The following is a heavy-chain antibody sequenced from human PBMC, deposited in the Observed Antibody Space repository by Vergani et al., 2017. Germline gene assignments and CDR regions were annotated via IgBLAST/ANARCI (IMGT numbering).Heavy chain of an antibody. Sequence: QVQLVESGGGLVKPGGSLRLSCAASGFTFSDYYMSWIRQAPGKGLEWVSYISSSGSTIYYADSVKGRFTISRDNAKNSLYLKMNSLRAEDTAVYYCARVPEWDYYDSSGLDYWGQGTLVTVSS. CDR2: ISSSGSTI. CDR3: ARVPEWDYYDSSGLDY. D-gene: IGHD3-22*01. CDR1: GFTFSDYY. V-gene: IGHV3-11*04. J-gene: IGHJ4*02.